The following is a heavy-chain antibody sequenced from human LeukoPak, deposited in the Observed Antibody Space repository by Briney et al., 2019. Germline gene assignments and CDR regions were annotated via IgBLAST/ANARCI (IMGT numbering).Heavy chain of an antibody. D-gene: IGHD3-3*01. J-gene: IGHJ3*02. CDR2: INPNSGGT. CDR3: ARDRYYDFWSGSHPDAFDI. V-gene: IGHV1-2*06. Sequence: ASVKVSCKASGYTFTGYYMHWVRQAPGQGLEWTGRINPNSGGTNYAQKFQGRVTMTRDTSISTAYMELSRLRSDDTAVYYCARDRYYDFWSGSHPDAFDIWGQGTMVTVSS. CDR1: GYTFTGYY.